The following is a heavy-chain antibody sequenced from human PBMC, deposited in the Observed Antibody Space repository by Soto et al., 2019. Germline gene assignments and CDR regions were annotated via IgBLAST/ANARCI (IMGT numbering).Heavy chain of an antibody. CDR1: GGSISSYY. Sequence: SETLSLTCTVSGGSISSYYWSWIRQPPGKGLEWIGYIYYSGSINYNPSLKSRVTISVDTSKNQFSLKLSSVTAADTAVYYCARWLGYSYGLTIDAFDIWGQGTMVTVSS. J-gene: IGHJ3*02. D-gene: IGHD5-18*01. CDR3: ARWLGYSYGLTIDAFDI. CDR2: IYYSGSI. V-gene: IGHV4-59*01.